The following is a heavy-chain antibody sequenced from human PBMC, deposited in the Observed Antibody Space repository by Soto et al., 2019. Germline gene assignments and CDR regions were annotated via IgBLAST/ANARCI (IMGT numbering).Heavy chain of an antibody. J-gene: IGHJ4*02. V-gene: IGHV4-59*08. Sequence: PSETLSLTCAVSGGSISSYYWNWVRQPPGKGLEWIGYIYYSGSTNYNPSLKSRVTISVDTSKNQFSLKLSSVTAADTAVYYCARLYSGSFGVDYYYFDYWGQGTLVTVSS. D-gene: IGHD1-26*01. CDR3: ARLYSGSFGVDYYYFDY. CDR1: GGSISSYY. CDR2: IYYSGST.